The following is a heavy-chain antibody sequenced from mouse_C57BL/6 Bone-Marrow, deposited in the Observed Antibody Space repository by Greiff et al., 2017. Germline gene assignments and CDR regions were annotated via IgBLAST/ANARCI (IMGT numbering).Heavy chain of an antibody. Sequence: EVKLVESEGGLVQPGSSMKLSCTASGFTFSDYYMAWVRQVPEKGLEWVANINYDGSSTYYLDSLKSRFIISRDNAKNILYLQMSSLKSEDTATYYCARESITTVVAAYYFDYWGQGNTLTVSS. CDR3: ARESITTVVAAYYFDY. CDR1: GFTFSDYY. D-gene: IGHD1-1*01. V-gene: IGHV5-16*01. J-gene: IGHJ2*01. CDR2: INYDGSST.